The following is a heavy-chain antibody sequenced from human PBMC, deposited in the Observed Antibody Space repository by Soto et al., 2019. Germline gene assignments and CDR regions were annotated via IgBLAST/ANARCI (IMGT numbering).Heavy chain of an antibody. Sequence: QLQLQESGPGLVKPSETLSLTCTVSGGSISSSSYYWGWIRQPPGKGLEWIGIIYYSGSTYYNPSLTSRVTISVDTSKNQFSLKLSSVSATDTAVYYCAASNWFAPWGQGTLVTVSS. CDR1: GGSISSSSYY. J-gene: IGHJ5*02. CDR3: AASNWFAP. V-gene: IGHV4-39*01. CDR2: IYYSGST.